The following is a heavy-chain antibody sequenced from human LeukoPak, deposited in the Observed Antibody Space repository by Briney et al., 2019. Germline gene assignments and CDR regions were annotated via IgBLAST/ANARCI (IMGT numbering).Heavy chain of an antibody. CDR1: GYTFTSYG. CDR3: ARLYILTGYSPGYYFDY. Sequence: ASVKVSCKASGYTFTSYGISWVRQAPGQGFERMGWISAYNGNTNYAQKLQGRVTMTTDTSTSTAYMELRSLRSDDTAVYYCARLYILTGYSPGYYFDYWGQGTLVTVSS. D-gene: IGHD3-9*01. J-gene: IGHJ4*02. CDR2: ISAYNGNT. V-gene: IGHV1-18*01.